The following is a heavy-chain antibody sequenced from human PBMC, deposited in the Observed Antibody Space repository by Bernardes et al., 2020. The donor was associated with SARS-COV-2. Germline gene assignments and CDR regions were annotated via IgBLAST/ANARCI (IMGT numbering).Heavy chain of an antibody. V-gene: IGHV3-15*01. D-gene: IGHD1-20*01. J-gene: IGHJ4*02. CDR1: GFSFSYAW. Sequence: GGSLRLSCAASGFSFSYAWMTWVRQAPGKGLEWVGRIKGKNEGGTTDYAAPVKGRFTISRDDSKNTLYLQMNSLKTEDTAMYYYTWQYKSYFDYWGQGTLVTVSS. CDR2: IKGKNEGGTT. CDR3: TWQYKSYFDY.